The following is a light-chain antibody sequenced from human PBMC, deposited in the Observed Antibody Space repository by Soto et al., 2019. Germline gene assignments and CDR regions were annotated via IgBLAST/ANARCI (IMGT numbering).Light chain of an antibody. CDR1: QSVSGN. Sequence: EIVMTQSPATLSVSPGERATLSCRASQSVSGNLAWYQQKPGQAPRLLIYGASTRATGISARFSGSGSGTESTLTISSLQSEDFAVYYCQQYNNWPPSFGQGTKVEIK. CDR2: GAS. CDR3: QQYNNWPPS. V-gene: IGKV3-15*01. J-gene: IGKJ1*01.